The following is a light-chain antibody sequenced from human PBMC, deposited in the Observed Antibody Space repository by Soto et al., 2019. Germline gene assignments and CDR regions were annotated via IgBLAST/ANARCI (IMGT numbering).Light chain of an antibody. CDR3: QQYNNWPHLT. CDR2: GAS. CDR1: QSVSSN. Sequence: EIVMTQSPATLSVSPGERATLSCRASQSVSSNLAWYQQKPGQAPRLLIYGASTRATGIPARFSGSGSGTEFTLTISSLQSEDFAVYYCQQYNNWPHLTFGQGTKV. V-gene: IGKV3-15*01. J-gene: IGKJ1*01.